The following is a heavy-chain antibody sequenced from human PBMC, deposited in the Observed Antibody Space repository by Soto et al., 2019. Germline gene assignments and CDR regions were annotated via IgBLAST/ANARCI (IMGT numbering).Heavy chain of an antibody. J-gene: IGHJ4*02. D-gene: IGHD3-22*01. CDR3: ARVPTDSSGYYNYYFDY. Sequence: ASVKVSCKASGYSFINYGISWVRQAPGQGLEWMGWINPYNGNTNYAQKGQGRVTMTTDTSTSTAYMELKSLRSDDTAVYNCARVPTDSSGYYNYYFDYWGEGTLGTVS. CDR2: INPYNGNT. CDR1: GYSFINYG. V-gene: IGHV1-18*04.